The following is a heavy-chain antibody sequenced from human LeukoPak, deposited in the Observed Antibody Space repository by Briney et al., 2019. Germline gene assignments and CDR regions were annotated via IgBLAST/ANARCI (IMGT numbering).Heavy chain of an antibody. V-gene: IGHV4-39*07. J-gene: IGHJ4*02. Sequence: SETLSLTCTVSGGSISSSSYYWGWIRQPPGKGLEWIGEINHSGSTNYNPSLKSRVTISVDTSKNQFSLKLSSVTAADTAVYYCARFGSGWYYFDYWGQGTLVTVSS. D-gene: IGHD6-19*01. CDR2: INHSGST. CDR1: GGSISSSSYY. CDR3: ARFGSGWYYFDY.